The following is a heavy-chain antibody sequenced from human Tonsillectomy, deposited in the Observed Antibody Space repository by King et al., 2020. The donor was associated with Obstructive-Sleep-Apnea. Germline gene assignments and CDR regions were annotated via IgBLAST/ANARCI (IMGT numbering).Heavy chain of an antibody. CDR3: ARTTDYSNYEAY. CDR1: GASVGSGNYY. Sequence: VQLQESGPGLVKPSQNLSLRCTVSGASVGSGNYYWGWIRQHPGKGLEWISCLSYNGQTYYNQSLQTRVSISVDTAKNEFSLKVTSVTAADTAIYYCARTTDYSNYEAYWGQGTLVTVSS. D-gene: IGHD4-11*01. V-gene: IGHV4-31*03. J-gene: IGHJ4*02. CDR2: LSYNGQT.